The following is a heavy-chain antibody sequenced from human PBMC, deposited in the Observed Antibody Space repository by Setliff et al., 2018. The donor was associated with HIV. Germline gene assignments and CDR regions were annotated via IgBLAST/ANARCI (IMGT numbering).Heavy chain of an antibody. D-gene: IGHD3-10*01. CDR3: ARVDYGSGSFDY. Sequence: SVKVSCKASGGTFSSYAISWVRQAPGQGLEWMGGIIPIFGTANYAQKFQGRVTITADESTSTAYMELSSLRSEDTAVYYCARVDYGSGSFDYWGQGTLFTVSS. J-gene: IGHJ4*02. V-gene: IGHV1-69*13. CDR1: GGTFSSYA. CDR2: IIPIFGTA.